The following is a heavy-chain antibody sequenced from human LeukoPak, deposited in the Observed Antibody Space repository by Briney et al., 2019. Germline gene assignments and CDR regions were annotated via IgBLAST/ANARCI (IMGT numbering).Heavy chain of an antibody. V-gene: IGHV1-2*02. D-gene: IGHD5-12*01. CDR3: ARSRSFSGYGAFGP. CDR1: GYTFTSHY. Sequence: ASVKVSCKASGYTFTSHYLHWVRQALGQGLEWMGWINPTSGGTYYLQKFQGRVVMTRDTSTGTVYMELSSLTSGDTALYFCARSRSFSGYGAFGPWGQGTLVTVSS. CDR2: INPTSGGT. J-gene: IGHJ5*02.